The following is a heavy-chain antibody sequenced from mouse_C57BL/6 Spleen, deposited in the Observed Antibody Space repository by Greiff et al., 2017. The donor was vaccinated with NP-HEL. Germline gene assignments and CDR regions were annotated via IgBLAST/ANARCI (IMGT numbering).Heavy chain of an antibody. CDR3: ARDYGSSPYYAMDY. D-gene: IGHD1-1*01. V-gene: IGHV1-64*01. CDR1: GYTFTSYW. J-gene: IGHJ4*01. CDR2: IHPNSGST. Sequence: VQLQQPGAELVKPGASVKLSCKASGYTFTSYWMHWVKQRPGQGLEWIGMIHPNSGSTNYNEKFKSKATLTVDKSSSTAYMQLSSLTSEDSAVYYCARDYGSSPYYAMDYWGQGTSVTVSS.